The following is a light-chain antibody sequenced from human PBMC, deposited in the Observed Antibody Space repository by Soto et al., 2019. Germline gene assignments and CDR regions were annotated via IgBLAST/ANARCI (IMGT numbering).Light chain of an antibody. CDR1: QYMTRTY. CDR2: AAS. J-gene: IGKJ2*01. V-gene: IGKV3-20*01. CDR3: HQYDKAPQT. Sequence: EIVLTQSPGTLSLSPGERATLSCRASQYMTRTYIAWYQQKPGQAPRLLIYAASNRATGIPDKFSGSGSGTDYSLTRNRLEPEDSAVYYCHQYDKAPQTFGQGTKLEIK.